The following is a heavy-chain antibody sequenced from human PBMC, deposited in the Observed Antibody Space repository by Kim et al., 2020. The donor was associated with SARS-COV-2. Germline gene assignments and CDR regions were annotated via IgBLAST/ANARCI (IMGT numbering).Heavy chain of an antibody. Sequence: GGSLRLSCATSGFTLSSCGTSWVRQAPGKGLEWVSTIGSSGNTYYVDSVKGRFTISRDNSKNTLFLQMNSLRAEDTAVYYCAKGRVLAAGSFDYWGQGTLVTVSS. D-gene: IGHD6-13*01. CDR3: AKGRVLAAGSFDY. CDR2: IGSSGNT. J-gene: IGHJ4*02. CDR1: GFTLSSCG. V-gene: IGHV3-23*01.